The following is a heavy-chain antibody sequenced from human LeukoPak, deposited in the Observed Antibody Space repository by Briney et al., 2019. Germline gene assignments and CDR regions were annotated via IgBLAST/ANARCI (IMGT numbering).Heavy chain of an antibody. CDR3: ARTTRGFLVAAD. V-gene: IGHV3-33*08. Sequence: SGGPLRLPCAASGFPLSSYAMSWAGRAPARGRGGVGFLRSGGNDKYYAGSVNGRFNISRDNSKNTLYLQMNSLRVEDTAVYYCARTTRGFLVAADWGQGTMVTVSS. D-gene: IGHD1-26*01. CDR2: LRSGGNDK. CDR1: GFPLSSYA. J-gene: IGHJ3*01.